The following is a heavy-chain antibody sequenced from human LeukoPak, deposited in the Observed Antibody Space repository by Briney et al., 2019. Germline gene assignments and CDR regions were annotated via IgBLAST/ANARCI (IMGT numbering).Heavy chain of an antibody. V-gene: IGHV4-59*01. CDR1: GGSISSYY. J-gene: IGHJ6*03. CDR3: ARRGVGATHSHYYYYMDV. Sequence: SETLSLTCTVSGGSISSYYWSWIRQPPGKGLEWIGYIYYSGSTNYNPSLKSRVTISVDTSKNQFSLKLSSVTAADTAVYYCARRGVGATHSHYYYYMDVWGKGTTVTVSS. D-gene: IGHD1-26*01. CDR2: IYYSGST.